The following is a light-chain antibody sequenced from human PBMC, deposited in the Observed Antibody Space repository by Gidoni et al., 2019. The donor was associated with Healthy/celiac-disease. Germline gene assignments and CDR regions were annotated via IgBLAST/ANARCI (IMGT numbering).Light chain of an antibody. V-gene: IGKV1-39*01. CDR2: AAS. J-gene: IGKJ1*01. Sequence: DIQMTQSPSALSASVGDRVTITCRASQNISTYLNWFQQKPGKAPKLLIYAASSLQSGVPSRFSGSGSGTDFTLTISCLQSEDFATYFCQQSFSTPWTFGQGTKVEIK. CDR1: QNISTY. CDR3: QQSFSTPWT.